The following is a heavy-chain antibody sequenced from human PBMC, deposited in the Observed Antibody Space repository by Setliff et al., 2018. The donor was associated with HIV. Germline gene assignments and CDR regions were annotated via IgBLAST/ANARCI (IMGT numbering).Heavy chain of an antibody. V-gene: IGHV1-18*01. D-gene: IGHD5-12*01. J-gene: IGHJ4*02. CDR3: ARGKTWLRFLDY. CDR2: INTHSGYT. CDR1: GYIFTNYG. Sequence: ASVKVSCKASGYIFTNYGITWVRQAPGQGLEWMGWINTHSGYTNYAQNVQGRVTVTMDTSTSTAYMELRSLKSDDTAVYYCARGKTWLRFLDYWGQGTLVTVSS.